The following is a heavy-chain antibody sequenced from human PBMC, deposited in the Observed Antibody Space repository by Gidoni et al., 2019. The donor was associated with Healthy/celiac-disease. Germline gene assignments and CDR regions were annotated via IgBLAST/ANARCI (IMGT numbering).Heavy chain of an antibody. J-gene: IGHJ6*02. V-gene: IGHV1-69*01. CDR2: IIPIFGTA. D-gene: IGHD4-17*01. CDR3: ALALYGGNPQYYYYGMDV. Sequence: WMGGIIPIFGTANYAQKFQGRVTITADESTSTAYMELSSLRSEDTAVYYCALALYGGNPQYYYYGMDVWGQGTTVTVSS.